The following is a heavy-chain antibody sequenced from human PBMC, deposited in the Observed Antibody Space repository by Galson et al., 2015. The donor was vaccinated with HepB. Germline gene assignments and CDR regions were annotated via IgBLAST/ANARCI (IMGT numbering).Heavy chain of an antibody. Sequence: SLRLSCAASGFTFRNYGMHWVRQAPGKGLGWVAVISYDGSNKYYADSVKGRITISRDNSKNTLYLQMNSLRAEDTALYYCAKDPYLYSALAGSMAGFDYWGQGTLVTVSS. CDR3: AKDPYLYSALAGSMAGFDY. CDR2: ISYDGSNK. J-gene: IGHJ4*02. D-gene: IGHD6-19*01. CDR1: GFTFRNYG. V-gene: IGHV3-30*18.